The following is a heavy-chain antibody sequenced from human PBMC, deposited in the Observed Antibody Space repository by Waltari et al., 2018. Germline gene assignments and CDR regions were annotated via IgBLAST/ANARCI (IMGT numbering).Heavy chain of an antibody. J-gene: IGHJ6*02. CDR1: GGSFSGYY. Sequence: QVQLQQWGAGLLKPSETLSLTCAVYGGSFSGYYWSWIRQPPGKGLEWIGEINHSGSTNYNPSLKSRVTISVDTSKNQFSLKLSSVTAADTAVYYCARASTGGGWYYYYYGMDVWGQGTTVTVSS. D-gene: IGHD6-19*01. CDR2: INHSGST. CDR3: ARASTGGGWYYYYYGMDV. V-gene: IGHV4-34*01.